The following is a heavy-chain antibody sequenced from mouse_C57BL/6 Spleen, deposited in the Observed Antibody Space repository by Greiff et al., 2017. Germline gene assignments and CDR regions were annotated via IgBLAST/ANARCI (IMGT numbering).Heavy chain of an antibody. CDR1: GYAFSSSW. CDR2: IYPGDGDT. D-gene: IGHD1-1*01. Sequence: VQGVESGPELVKPGASVKISCKASGYAFSSSWMNWVKQRPGKGLEWIGRIYPGDGDTNYNGKFKGKATLTADKSSSTAYMQLSSLTSEDSAVYFCARSGTVVADYYAMDYWGQGTSVTVSS. J-gene: IGHJ4*01. V-gene: IGHV1-82*01. CDR3: ARSGTVVADYYAMDY.